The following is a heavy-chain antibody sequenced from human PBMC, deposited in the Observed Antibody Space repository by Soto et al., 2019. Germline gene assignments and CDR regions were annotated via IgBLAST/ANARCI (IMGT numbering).Heavy chain of an antibody. CDR3: ARRYGSAIDY. Sequence: QVQLQESGPGLVKPSETLSLTCTVSGGSISSWYWSWIRQPPGKGPEWIGYIYYSGSTNYNPSLKSRVTISVDTSKNQFSRKLSSVTAADTAVYYCARRYGSAIDYWGQGTLVTVSS. CDR1: GGSISSWY. D-gene: IGHD1-26*01. CDR2: IYYSGST. J-gene: IGHJ4*02. V-gene: IGHV4-59*08.